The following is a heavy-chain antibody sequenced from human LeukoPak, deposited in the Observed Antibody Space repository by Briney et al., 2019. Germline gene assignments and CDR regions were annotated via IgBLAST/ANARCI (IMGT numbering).Heavy chain of an antibody. Sequence: PSETLSLTCAVYGGSFSGYYWSWIRQPPGKGLEWIGEINHSGSTNYNPSLKSRVTISVDTSKNQFSLKLSSVTAADTAVYYCARGPRGPSYCSSTSCYRGRVFDPWGQGTLVTVSS. CDR1: GGSFSGYY. V-gene: IGHV4-34*01. CDR2: INHSGST. J-gene: IGHJ5*02. D-gene: IGHD2-2*02. CDR3: ARGPRGPSYCSSTSCYRGRVFDP.